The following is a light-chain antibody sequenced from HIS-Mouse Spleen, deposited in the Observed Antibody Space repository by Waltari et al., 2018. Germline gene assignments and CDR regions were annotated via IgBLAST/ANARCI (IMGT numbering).Light chain of an antibody. V-gene: IGKV1-39*01. CDR1: QSISSY. CDR3: QQSYSTPPFT. Sequence: DSQMTQSPSTLSASVGDRVTITCRASQSISSYLNWYQQKPGKAPNLLIYAASSLQSGVPSRFSGSGSGTDFTLTISSLQPEDFATYYCQQSYSTPPFTFGPGTKVDIK. CDR2: AAS. J-gene: IGKJ3*01.